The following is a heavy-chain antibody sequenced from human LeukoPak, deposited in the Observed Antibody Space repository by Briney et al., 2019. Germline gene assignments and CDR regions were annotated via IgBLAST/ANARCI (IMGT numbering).Heavy chain of an antibody. CDR2: ISAYNGNT. J-gene: IGHJ4*02. Sequence: ASVKVSCKASGYTFTSYGISWVRQAPGQGLEWMGWISAYNGNTNYAQKLQGRVTMTTDTSTSTAYMELRSLRSDDTAVYYCAGTPRYSSGWYHYFDYWGQGTLVTVSS. CDR1: GYTFTSYG. D-gene: IGHD6-19*01. V-gene: IGHV1-18*01. CDR3: AGTPRYSSGWYHYFDY.